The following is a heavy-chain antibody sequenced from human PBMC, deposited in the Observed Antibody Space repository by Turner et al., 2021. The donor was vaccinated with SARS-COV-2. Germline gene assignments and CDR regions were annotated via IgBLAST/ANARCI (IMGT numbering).Heavy chain of an antibody. CDR1: GYSLSELA. Sequence: QVQLVQSGAELKRPGASVKVSCEISGYSLSELAMYWVRKAPGKGLEWMGGFDAEEGQTIYAQKFRGRVTLTEDTTTDTAYMDLSSLTSEDTATYYCATYYDDGDLRYDFWGQGTLVTVSS. V-gene: IGHV1-24*01. CDR2: FDAEEGQT. CDR3: ATYYDDGDLRYDF. J-gene: IGHJ4*02. D-gene: IGHD3-16*01.